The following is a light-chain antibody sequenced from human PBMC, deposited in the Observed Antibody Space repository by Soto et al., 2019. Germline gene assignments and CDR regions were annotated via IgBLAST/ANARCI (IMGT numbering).Light chain of an antibody. J-gene: IGKJ5*01. CDR1: QSVSSS. Sequence: EIVMTQSLATLSESPGERPTLSYSASQSVSSSLARYKQKPGRTLRLLIFGSSVRPTGVTARFSGSGSETSLTLTISSLQSEDFALYCSQQYYDWPLMTFGQGTRLEI. V-gene: IGKV3-15*01. CDR3: QQYYDWPLMT. CDR2: GSS.